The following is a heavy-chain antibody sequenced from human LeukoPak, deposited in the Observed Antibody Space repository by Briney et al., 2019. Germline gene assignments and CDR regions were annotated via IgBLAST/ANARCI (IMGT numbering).Heavy chain of an antibody. Sequence: GSLRLSCAASGFTFSTYAMNWVRQAPGKGLEWVSAISGSGGTTYYADSVKGRFTNSRDNSKNTLYLQMNSLRAEDTAVYYCAKSKFQLLYLDYWGQGTLVTVSS. CDR2: ISGSGGTT. CDR3: AKSKFQLLYLDY. J-gene: IGHJ4*02. CDR1: GFTFSTYA. V-gene: IGHV3-23*01. D-gene: IGHD2-2*02.